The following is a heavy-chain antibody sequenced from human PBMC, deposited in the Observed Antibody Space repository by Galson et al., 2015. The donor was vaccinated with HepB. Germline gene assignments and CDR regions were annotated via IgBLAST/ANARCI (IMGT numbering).Heavy chain of an antibody. CDR3: ARDQSHSGMVATRRGYYYYYYGMDV. CDR1: GFTFSSYS. CDR2: ISSSSSYI. J-gene: IGHJ6*02. V-gene: IGHV3-21*01. D-gene: IGHD1-26*01. Sequence: LRLSCAASGFTFSSYSMNWVRQAPGKGLEWVSSISSSSSYIYYADSVKGRFTISRDNAKNSLYLQMNSLRAEDTAVYYCARDQSHSGMVATRRGYYYYYYGMDVWGQGTTVTVSS.